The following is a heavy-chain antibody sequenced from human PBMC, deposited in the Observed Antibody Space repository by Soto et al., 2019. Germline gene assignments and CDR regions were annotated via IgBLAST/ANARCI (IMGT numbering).Heavy chain of an antibody. J-gene: IGHJ4*02. D-gene: IGHD3-10*01. CDR2: IGGTDGKT. CDR1: GFTFSSYA. V-gene: IGHV3-23*01. CDR3: AKGMFSSSPAAAGSFDY. Sequence: WGSLRLSCAASGFTFSSYAIIFVRHSAFKGLEWVAAIGGTDGKTYYADSVKGRFTISRDNSENTLYLQMSRLRAEDTAVYFCAKGMFSSSPAAAGSFDYWGQGALVTVSS.